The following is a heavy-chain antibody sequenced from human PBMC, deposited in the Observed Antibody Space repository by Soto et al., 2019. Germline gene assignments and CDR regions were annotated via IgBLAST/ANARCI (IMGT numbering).Heavy chain of an antibody. Sequence: GESLKISCKGSGYSFTSYWLGWVRQMPGKGLEWMGIIYPGDSDTRYSPSFQVQVTISADRSICTAYLQWSSQKASDNAMYFCARPRVVGQVVAFDIWGQGTMVTVSS. CDR2: IYPGDSDT. CDR3: ARPRVVGQVVAFDI. D-gene: IGHD2-15*01. V-gene: IGHV5-51*01. J-gene: IGHJ3*02. CDR1: GYSFTSYW.